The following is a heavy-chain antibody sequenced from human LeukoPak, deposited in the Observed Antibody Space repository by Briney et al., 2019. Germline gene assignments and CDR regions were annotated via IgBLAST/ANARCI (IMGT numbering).Heavy chain of an antibody. CDR1: GFTFNSYE. Sequence: GGSLRLSCAASGFTFNSYEMNWVRQAPGKGLEWVSYISSSGSTIYYADSVKGRFTISRDNAKNSLYLQMNSLRAEDTAVYYCARATRYSGSYPNYYYYYMDVWGKGTTVTVSS. V-gene: IGHV3-48*03. D-gene: IGHD1-26*01. J-gene: IGHJ6*03. CDR3: ARATRYSGSYPNYYYYYMDV. CDR2: ISSSGSTI.